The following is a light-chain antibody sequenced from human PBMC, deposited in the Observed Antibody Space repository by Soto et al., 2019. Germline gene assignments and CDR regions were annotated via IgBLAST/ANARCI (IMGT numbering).Light chain of an antibody. CDR1: HNIVTY. Sequence: DIHMAQSPPSLSASVGDRVTITCRASHNIVTYLNWYQQKAGKAPSLLIYEASHLQSGVPFRFFGSGSGTDFTLTIDNLQHEDFATYYCQQSFRIPRTFGQGTKLEIK. J-gene: IGKJ2*01. CDR3: QQSFRIPRT. CDR2: EAS. V-gene: IGKV1-39*01.